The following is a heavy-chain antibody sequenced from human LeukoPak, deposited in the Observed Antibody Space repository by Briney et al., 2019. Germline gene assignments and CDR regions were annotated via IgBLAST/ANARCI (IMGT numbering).Heavy chain of an antibody. D-gene: IGHD3-10*01. CDR2: VYIGGTT. Sequence: GGSLRLSCAASGFTASSNFMSWVRQAPGKGLEWVSVVYIGGTTYYTDSVKGRFTISRDDSKNTVYLQMNSLRAEDTAMYYCARESGSGNSLGLNDPFDIWGQGTMVTVSS. J-gene: IGHJ3*02. CDR1: GFTASSNF. V-gene: IGHV3-66*01. CDR3: ARESGSGNSLGLNDPFDI.